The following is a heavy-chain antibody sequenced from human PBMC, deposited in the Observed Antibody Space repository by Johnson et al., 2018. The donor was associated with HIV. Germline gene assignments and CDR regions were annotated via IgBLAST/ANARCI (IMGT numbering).Heavy chain of an antibody. CDR3: ARGGYYDILTGYYALAAFDI. D-gene: IGHD3-9*01. V-gene: IGHV3-72*01. CDR2: TRNKANSYTT. Sequence: VQLVESGGGLVQPGGSLRLSCAASGFTFSDHYMDWVRQAPGKGLEWVGRTRNKANSYTTEYAASVKGRFTISRDDSKNSLYLQMNSLKTEDTAVYYCARGGYYDILTGYYALAAFDIWGKGTMVTVSS. CDR1: GFTFSDHY. J-gene: IGHJ3*02.